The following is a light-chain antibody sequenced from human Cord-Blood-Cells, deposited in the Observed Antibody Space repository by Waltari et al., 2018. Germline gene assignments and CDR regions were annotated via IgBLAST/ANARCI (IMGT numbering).Light chain of an antibody. V-gene: IGKV1-39*01. CDR3: QQSYSTPQT. CDR2: AAS. J-gene: IGKJ1*01. Sequence: SPSPLSASVGDRVTITCRASQSISSYLNWYQQKPGKAPKLLIYAASSLQSGVPSRFSGSGSGTDFTLTISSLQPEDFATYYCQQSYSTPQTFGQGTKVEIK. CDR1: QSISSY.